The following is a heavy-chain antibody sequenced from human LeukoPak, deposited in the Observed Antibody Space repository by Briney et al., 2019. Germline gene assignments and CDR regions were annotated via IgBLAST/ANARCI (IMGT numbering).Heavy chain of an antibody. CDR3: AKGSHYYDSSGYYHDY. CDR1: GFTFSSYA. V-gene: IGHV3-23*01. Sequence: GGSLRLSCAASGFTFSSYAMSWVRQAPGKGLEWVSAISGSGGSTYYADSVKGRFTISRDNSKNTLYLQMNSLRAEDTAVYYCAKGSHYYDSSGYYHDYWGQGTLVTVSS. J-gene: IGHJ4*02. D-gene: IGHD3-22*01. CDR2: ISGSGGST.